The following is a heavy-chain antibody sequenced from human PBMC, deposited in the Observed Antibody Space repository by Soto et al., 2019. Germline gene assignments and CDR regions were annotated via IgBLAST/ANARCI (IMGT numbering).Heavy chain of an antibody. Sequence: QVQLVQSGAEVKKPWASVKVSFKPSGYSFTSYGIIWVRKATGQGLEWMGWMNPSTGNTDSAEKFQGRLTMTRNTSISTVYMELSSLTFEDTAVYYCARGRIIVVGGFDPWGQGTLVTVSS. D-gene: IGHD3-22*01. J-gene: IGHJ5*01. CDR3: ARGRIIVVGGFDP. V-gene: IGHV1-8*01. CDR1: GYSFTSYG. CDR2: MNPSTGNT.